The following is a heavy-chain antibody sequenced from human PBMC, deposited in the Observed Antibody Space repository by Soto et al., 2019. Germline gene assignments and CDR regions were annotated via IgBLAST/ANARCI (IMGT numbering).Heavy chain of an antibody. V-gene: IGHV4-31*03. CDR1: GASIRSGGYY. J-gene: IGHJ4*02. CDR3: ARIEMASIK. CDR2: IYYTGST. Sequence: SETLSLTCSVSGASIRSGGYYWSWLRQSPGKGLEWIGHIYYTGSTFYSPSLKGRLTISLDTSKNQFSLDLRSVTAADTAMYYCARIEMASIKWGRGTLVTVSS.